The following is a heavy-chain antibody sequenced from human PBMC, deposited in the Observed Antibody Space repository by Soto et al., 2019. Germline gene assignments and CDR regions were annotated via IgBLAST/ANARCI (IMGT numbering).Heavy chain of an antibody. V-gene: IGHV1-8*01. D-gene: IGHD1-1*01. CDR3: ARVEVNWNDVWWFDP. Sequence: ASVKVSCKAFGYTFTSYPLNWVRQAAGQGLEWMGWMNPNSGNTGYAQKFQGRVTMTRNTSISTAYMELSSLRSEDTAVYYCARVEVNWNDVWWFDPWGQGTLVTVSS. J-gene: IGHJ5*02. CDR2: MNPNSGNT. CDR1: GYTFTSYP.